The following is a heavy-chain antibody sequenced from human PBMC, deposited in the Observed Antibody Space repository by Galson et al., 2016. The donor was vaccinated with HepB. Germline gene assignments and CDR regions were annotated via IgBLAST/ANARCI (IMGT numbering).Heavy chain of an antibody. D-gene: IGHD5-18*01. Sequence: SLRLSCAASGFSFSDHSMNWVRQAPGKGLEWVALITSTSTSTYYLESVRGRFTISRDGAKNSLFLQMNGLRDEDTAIYYCAKDWHSYGPGGSMDVWGQGTTVTVSS. V-gene: IGHV3-48*02. CDR2: ITSTSTST. CDR3: AKDWHSYGPGGSMDV. CDR1: GFSFSDHS. J-gene: IGHJ6*02.